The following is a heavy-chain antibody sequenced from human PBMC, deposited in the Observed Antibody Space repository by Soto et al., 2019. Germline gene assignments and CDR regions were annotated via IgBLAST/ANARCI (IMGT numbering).Heavy chain of an antibody. CDR1: GYTFTSYG. J-gene: IGHJ4*02. Sequence: QVHLVQSGAEVKKPGASVKVSCKASGYTFTSYGITWGRQAPGQGLEWMGWISAHNGNTDYSQKLQGRVILTRDTSPSTAYMELRSLISADTAVYYCARGRYGDYWGQGAVVTVSS. CDR2: ISAHNGNT. CDR3: ARGRYGDY. V-gene: IGHV1-18*01. D-gene: IGHD1-1*01.